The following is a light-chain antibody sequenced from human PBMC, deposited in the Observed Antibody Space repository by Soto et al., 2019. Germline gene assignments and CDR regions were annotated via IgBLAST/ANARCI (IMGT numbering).Light chain of an antibody. CDR1: QNIYQS. V-gene: IGKV1-39*01. CDR3: QQTFSPLPIT. Sequence: QMSQSPSSLSASIGDRVTITCRASQNIYQSVNWYQQKPGKAPKLLVFSASSLRSGVPSRFSGSGSGTDLTLTINTLQSEDFATYYCQQTFSPLPITFGQGTRLEMK. J-gene: IGKJ5*01. CDR2: SAS.